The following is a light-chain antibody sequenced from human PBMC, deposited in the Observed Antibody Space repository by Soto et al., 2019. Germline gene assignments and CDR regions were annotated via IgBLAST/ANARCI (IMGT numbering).Light chain of an antibody. CDR2: KAS. Sequence: DIQMTQSPSTLSASVGDRVTITCRASQSISSWLAWYQQKPGKAPKILIYKASSLESGVPSRFSGSGSGTEFTLTISSQQPADFATYYFKQYNSYSYTFGQGTKLEIK. CDR3: KQYNSYSYT. CDR1: QSISSW. J-gene: IGKJ2*01. V-gene: IGKV1-5*03.